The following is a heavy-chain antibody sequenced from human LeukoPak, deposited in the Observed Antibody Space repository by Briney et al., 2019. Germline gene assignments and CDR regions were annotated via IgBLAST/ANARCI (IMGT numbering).Heavy chain of an antibody. Sequence: ASVKVSCKASGYTFTGYYMHWVRQAPGQGLEWMGWINPNSGGTNYAQKFQGRVTMTRDTSISTAYMELSRLRSDDTAVYYCARSAYYYDSSGFLQPAYCDYWGQGTQITVSS. CDR1: GYTFTGYY. CDR2: INPNSGGT. J-gene: IGHJ4*02. CDR3: ARSAYYYDSSGFLQPAYCDY. D-gene: IGHD3-22*01. V-gene: IGHV1-2*02.